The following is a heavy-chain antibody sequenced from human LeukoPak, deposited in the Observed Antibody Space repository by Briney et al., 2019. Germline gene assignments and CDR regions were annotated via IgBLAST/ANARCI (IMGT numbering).Heavy chain of an antibody. Sequence: GGSLRLSCAASGFTFSSYGMHWVRQAPGKGLEWVAFIRYDGSNKYYADSVKGRFTISRDNSKNTLYLQMNSLRAEDTAVYYCARTGPIAAAGNWYFDLWGRGTLVTVSS. V-gene: IGHV3-30*02. D-gene: IGHD6-13*01. J-gene: IGHJ2*01. CDR2: IRYDGSNK. CDR3: ARTGPIAAAGNWYFDL. CDR1: GFTFSSYG.